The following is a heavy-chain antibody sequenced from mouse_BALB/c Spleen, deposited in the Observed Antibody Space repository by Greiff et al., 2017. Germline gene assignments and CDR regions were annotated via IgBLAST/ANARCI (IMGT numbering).Heavy chain of an antibody. V-gene: IGHV1-7*01. Sequence: VQLQESGAELAKPGASVKMSCKASGYTFTSYWMHWVKQRPGQGLEWIGYINPSTGYTEYNQKFKDKATLTADKSSSTAYMQLSSLTSEDSAVYYCARRVRGAMDYWGQGTSVTVSS. CDR3: ARRVRGAMDY. J-gene: IGHJ4*01. CDR2: INPSTGYT. CDR1: GYTFTSYW. D-gene: IGHD2-14*01.